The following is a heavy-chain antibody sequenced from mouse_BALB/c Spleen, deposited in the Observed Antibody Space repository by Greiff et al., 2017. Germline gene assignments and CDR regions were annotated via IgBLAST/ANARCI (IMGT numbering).Heavy chain of an antibody. CDR3: ARNYGRDYAMDY. J-gene: IGHJ4*01. Sequence: EVQLVESGGGLVQPGGSLKLSCAASGFTFSSYGMSWVRQTPDKRLELVATINSNGGSTYYPDSVKGRFTISRDNAKNTLYLQMSSLKSEDTAMYYCARNYGRDYAMDYWGQGTSVTGSS. CDR1: GFTFSSYG. V-gene: IGHV5-6-3*01. D-gene: IGHD1-1*01. CDR2: INSNGGST.